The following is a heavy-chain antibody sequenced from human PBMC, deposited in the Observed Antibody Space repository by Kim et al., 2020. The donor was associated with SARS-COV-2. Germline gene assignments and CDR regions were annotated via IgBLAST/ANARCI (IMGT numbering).Heavy chain of an antibody. J-gene: IGHJ4*02. Sequence: PSLKSRDTISVDTSKNQFSLELSSVTAADTAVYYCARVPRVDTAMVTSDYWGQGTLVTVSS. V-gene: IGHV4-39*07. CDR3: ARVPRVDTAMVTSDY. D-gene: IGHD5-18*01.